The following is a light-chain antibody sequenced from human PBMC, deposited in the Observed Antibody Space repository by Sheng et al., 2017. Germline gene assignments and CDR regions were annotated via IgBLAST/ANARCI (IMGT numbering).Light chain of an antibody. CDR2: AAS. J-gene: IGKJ1*01. V-gene: IGKV3-20*01. Sequence: EIVLTQSPGTLSLSPGERATLSCRASKSVRSDYLTWYQQKPGQAPRLLIYAASSRASGIPDRFIGSGSGTDFTLIISRLEPEYFAVYYCQQYDSSLWTFGQGTKVEIK. CDR3: QQYDSSLWT. CDR1: KSVRSDY.